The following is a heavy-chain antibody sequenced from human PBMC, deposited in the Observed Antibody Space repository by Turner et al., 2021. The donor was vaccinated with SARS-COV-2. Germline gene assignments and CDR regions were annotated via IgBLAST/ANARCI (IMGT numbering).Heavy chain of an antibody. CDR1: GFPFEDYA. CDR2: ISWNSGSR. Sequence: EVQLVESGGGLLQPGRSLRFSFAASGFPFEDYAMHWVRQAPGKGLEWVSGISWNSGSRGYADSVKGRFTISRDNAKNSLYLQMNSLRAEDTALYYCAKDIGSGYGDYFDYWGQGTLVTVSS. D-gene: IGHD4-17*01. CDR3: AKDIGSGYGDYFDY. V-gene: IGHV3-9*01. J-gene: IGHJ4*02.